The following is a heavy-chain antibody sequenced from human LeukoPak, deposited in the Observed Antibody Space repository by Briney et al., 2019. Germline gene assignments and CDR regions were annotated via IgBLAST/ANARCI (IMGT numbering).Heavy chain of an antibody. J-gene: IGHJ5*02. V-gene: IGHV3-21*01. CDR2: ISSSSSYI. CDR3: ARDLASGIAAAGTVHWFDP. CDR1: GFTFSSYS. D-gene: IGHD6-13*01. Sequence: GGSLRLSCAASGFTFSSYSMNWVRQAPGKGLEWVSSISSSSSYIYYADSVKGRFTISRDNAKNSLYLQMNSLRAEDTAVYHCARDLASGIAAAGTVHWFDPWGQGTLVTVSS.